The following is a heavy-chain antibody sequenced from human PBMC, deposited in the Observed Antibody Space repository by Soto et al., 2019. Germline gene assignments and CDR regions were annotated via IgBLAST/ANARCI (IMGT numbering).Heavy chain of an antibody. CDR3: ATPIKYYDSWSGYSPFDY. V-gene: IGHV1-69*13. CDR1: GGTFSSYS. CDR2: IVPIFGT. D-gene: IGHD3-3*01. J-gene: IGHJ4*02. Sequence: ASVKVSCKASGGTFSSYSINWVRQAPGQGLEWMGGIVPIFGTNYAQKFQGRVTITADESTSTAYMELSSLRSEDMAVYYCATPIKYYDSWSGYSPFDYWGQGTLVTVSS.